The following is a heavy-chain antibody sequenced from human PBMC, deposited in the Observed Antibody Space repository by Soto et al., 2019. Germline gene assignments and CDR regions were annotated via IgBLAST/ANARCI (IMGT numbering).Heavy chain of an antibody. CDR3: VKGGYYSFDAFDM. D-gene: IGHD3-22*01. V-gene: IGHV3-74*01. J-gene: IGHJ3*02. CDR1: GFTFFNYW. Sequence: PGGSLRLSCAASGFTFFNYWTHWVRQTPGRGLVWVSRINSDGTSTSYADSVKGRFTISRDNARNTLDLQMNRLRAEDTAVYYCVKGGYYSFDAFDMWGQGTMVTVSS. CDR2: INSDGTST.